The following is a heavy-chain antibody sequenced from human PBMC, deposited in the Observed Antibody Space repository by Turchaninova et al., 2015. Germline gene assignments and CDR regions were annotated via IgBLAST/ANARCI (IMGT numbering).Heavy chain of an antibody. CDR3: ARGDSRGWSNAFDI. J-gene: IGHJ3*02. CDR1: GFSFSDHY. V-gene: IGHV3-72*01. Sequence: EVQLVESGGGLVQPGGSLRLSCEASGFSFSDHYLDGVRQAPGKGREWVGRSRNKANSYTTEYAASVKGRFTISRDDSRNSVYLQMNSLQTEDTAVYFCARGDSRGWSNAFDIWGQGTMVTVSS. CDR2: SRNKANSYTT. D-gene: IGHD6-19*01.